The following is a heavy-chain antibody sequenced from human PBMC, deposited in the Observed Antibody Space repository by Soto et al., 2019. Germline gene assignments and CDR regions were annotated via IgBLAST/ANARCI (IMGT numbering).Heavy chain of an antibody. Sequence: QVQLVESGGGVVQSRRSLTLSCAASGFSLSSYAMHWVRQAPGKGLERVSVISYDGSNKYYAASVKGRFTISRDNSKKTLVLQMNSPRAEDTAVFYWARDPFPTTTQGLGVSLYSGVDVWGQGATVTVSS. V-gene: IGHV3-30-3*01. J-gene: IGHJ6*02. CDR1: GFSLSSYA. D-gene: IGHD3-3*01. CDR2: ISYDGSNK. CDR3: ARDPFPTTTQGLGVSLYSGVDV.